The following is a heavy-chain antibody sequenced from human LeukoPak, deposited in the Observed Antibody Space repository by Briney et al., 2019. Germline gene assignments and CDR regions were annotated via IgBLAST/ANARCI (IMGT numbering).Heavy chain of an antibody. Sequence: PRGSLRLSCAASGFTFSDYWMHWVRQAPGKGLVRVSRINSDGSSTNYADSVKGRFTISRDNAKNTLYLQMNSLRAEDTAVYYCARGYRPNWGSTVGDYWGQGTLVTVSS. V-gene: IGHV3-74*01. CDR3: ARGYRPNWGSTVGDY. CDR1: GFTFSDYW. CDR2: INSDGSST. D-gene: IGHD7-27*01. J-gene: IGHJ4*02.